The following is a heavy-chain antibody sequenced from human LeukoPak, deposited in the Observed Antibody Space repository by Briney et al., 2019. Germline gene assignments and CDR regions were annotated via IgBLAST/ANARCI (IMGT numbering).Heavy chain of an antibody. V-gene: IGHV4-59*01. Sequence: SETLSLTRTGSGGSISSYYWSWIRQPPGKGLEWIGYIYYSGSTNYNPSLKSRVTISVDTSKNQFSLKLSSVTAADTAVYYCVRAVGYYYYMDVWGKGTTVTISS. J-gene: IGHJ6*03. CDR2: IYYSGST. CDR1: GGSISSYY. CDR3: VRAVGYYYYMDV. D-gene: IGHD4-23*01.